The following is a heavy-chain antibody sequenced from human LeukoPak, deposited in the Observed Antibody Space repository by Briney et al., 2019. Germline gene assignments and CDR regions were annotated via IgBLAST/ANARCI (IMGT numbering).Heavy chain of an antibody. V-gene: IGHV4-31*03. CDR1: GGSISSGGYY. D-gene: IGHD3-10*01. CDR2: IFYSGST. Sequence: TPSETLSLTCTVSGGSISSGGYYWSWIRQLPGKGLEWIGYIFYSGSTYYNPSLESRVTISVDTSKSQFSLKLSSVTAADTAVYYCARGKFTLVRGVSDYWGQGTLVTVSS. CDR3: ARGKFTLVRGVSDY. J-gene: IGHJ4*02.